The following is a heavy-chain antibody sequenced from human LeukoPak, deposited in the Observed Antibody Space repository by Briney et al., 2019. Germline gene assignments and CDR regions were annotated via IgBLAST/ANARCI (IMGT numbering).Heavy chain of an antibody. V-gene: IGHV3-74*01. J-gene: IGHJ3*02. CDR2: INSDGKIT. Sequence: GGSLRLSCAASGFTLTTYWMHWVRQAPGKGLVWVSRINSDGKITTYADSVKGRLTISGDYAKNTLYLQMNSLRAEDTAVYYCASDSGHDAFDIWGQGTTVTVSS. CDR1: GFTLTTYW. CDR3: ASDSGHDAFDI.